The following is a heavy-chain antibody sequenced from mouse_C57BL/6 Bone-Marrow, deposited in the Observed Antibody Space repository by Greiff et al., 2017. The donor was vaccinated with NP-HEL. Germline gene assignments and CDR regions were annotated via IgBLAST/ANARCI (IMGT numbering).Heavy chain of an antibody. Sequence: EVQLQQSGGGLVKPGGSLKLSCAASGFTFSDYGMHWVRQAPEKGLEWVAYISSGSSTIYYADTVKGRFTISRDNAKNTLFLQMTSLRSEDTAMYYCAKGDGTDYWGQGTTLTVSS. J-gene: IGHJ2*01. D-gene: IGHD4-1*01. V-gene: IGHV5-17*01. CDR2: ISSGSSTI. CDR3: AKGDGTDY. CDR1: GFTFSDYG.